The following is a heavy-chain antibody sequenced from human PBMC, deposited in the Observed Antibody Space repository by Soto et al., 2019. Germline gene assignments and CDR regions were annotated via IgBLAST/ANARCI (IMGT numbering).Heavy chain of an antibody. Sequence: QLQLQESGPGLVKPSETLSLTCTVSGGSISSSSYYWGWIRQPPGKGLEWIGSIYYSGSTYYNPSLKSRVTISVDTSKNQFSLKLSSVTAADTAVYYCARQEHSGYDVWFDPWGQGTLVTVSS. CDR3: ARQEHSGYDVWFDP. CDR1: GGSISSSSYY. CDR2: IYYSGST. J-gene: IGHJ5*02. V-gene: IGHV4-39*01. D-gene: IGHD5-12*01.